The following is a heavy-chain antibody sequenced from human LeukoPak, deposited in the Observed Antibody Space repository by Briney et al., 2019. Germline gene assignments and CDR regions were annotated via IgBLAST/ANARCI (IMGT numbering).Heavy chain of an antibody. V-gene: IGHV3-23*01. J-gene: IGHJ4*02. Sequence: GGSLRLSCAASGFTFSISAMSCGRQAPGNGLDWVSPISGSGGSTYYADSVKGRFTISRDNSKNTLYLQMNSLRAEDTAVYYCAKGGRYQLLSMLFFDYWGQGTLVTVSS. CDR3: AKGGRYQLLSMLFFDY. CDR1: GFTFSISA. CDR2: ISGSGGST. D-gene: IGHD2-2*01.